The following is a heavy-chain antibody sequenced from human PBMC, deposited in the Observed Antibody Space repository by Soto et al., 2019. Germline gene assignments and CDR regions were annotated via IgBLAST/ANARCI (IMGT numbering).Heavy chain of an antibody. CDR3: ARRGWFAAAPPPFDY. CDR1: GGSISSSSYY. D-gene: IGHD6-13*01. Sequence: QLQLQESGPGLVKPSETLSLTCTVSGGSISSSSYYWGWIRQPPGKGLEWIGSIYYSGSTYYNPSLKSRVTISVHTSKTQCSLKLSSVTAAATAGYYCARRGWFAAAPPPFDYWGQGTLVTVSS. J-gene: IGHJ4*02. CDR2: IYYSGST. V-gene: IGHV4-39*01.